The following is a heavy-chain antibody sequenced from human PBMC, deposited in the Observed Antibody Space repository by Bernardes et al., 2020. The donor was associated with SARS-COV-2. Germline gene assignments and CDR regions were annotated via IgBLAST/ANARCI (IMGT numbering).Heavy chain of an antibody. J-gene: IGHJ4*02. CDR1: GFIFSSYS. CDR3: AREPAIVAAGMIPHY. D-gene: IGHD6-13*01. Sequence: GSLRLSCAASGFIFSSYSMNWVRQAPGKGLEWVSSISSSSSYIYYADSVKGRFTISRDNAKNSLYLQMNNLRAEDTAVYYCAREPAIVAAGMIPHYWGQGTLVTVSS. CDR2: ISSSSSYI. V-gene: IGHV3-21*01.